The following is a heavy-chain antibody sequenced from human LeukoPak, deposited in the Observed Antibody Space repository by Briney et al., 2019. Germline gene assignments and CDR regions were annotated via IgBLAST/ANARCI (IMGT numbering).Heavy chain of an antibody. V-gene: IGHV3-7*01. CDR1: GFTFSSYW. J-gene: IGHJ6*03. D-gene: IGHD3-9*01. CDR2: IKQDGSEK. CDR3: ARTRRADWLLYYYYMDV. Sequence: GGSLRLSCAASGFTFSSYWMSWVRQAPGKGLEWVANIKQDGSEKYYVDPVKGRFTISRDNAKNSLYLQMNSLRAEDTAVYYCARTRRADWLLYYYYMDVWGKGTTVTISS.